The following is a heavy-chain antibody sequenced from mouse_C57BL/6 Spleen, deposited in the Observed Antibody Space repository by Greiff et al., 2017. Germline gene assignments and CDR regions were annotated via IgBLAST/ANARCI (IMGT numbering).Heavy chain of an antibody. CDR2: ISSGSSTI. J-gene: IGHJ4*01. D-gene: IGHD3-2*02. CDR3: ARKPTAQATAMDY. CDR1: GFTFSDYG. V-gene: IGHV5-17*01. Sequence: DVMLVESGGGLVKPGGSLKLSCAASGFTFSDYGMHWVRQAPEKGLEWVAYISSGSSTIYYADTVKGRFTISRDNAKNTLFLQMTSLRSEDTAMYYCARKPTAQATAMDYWGQGTSVTVSS.